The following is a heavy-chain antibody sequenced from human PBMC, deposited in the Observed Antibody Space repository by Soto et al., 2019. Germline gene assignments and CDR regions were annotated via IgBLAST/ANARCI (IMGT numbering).Heavy chain of an antibody. J-gene: IGHJ4*02. CDR3: ARAHDSSSRPWGVSYFDY. CDR1: GFIVSNKY. D-gene: IGHD6-13*01. CDR2: IYSGGST. Sequence: GGSLRLSCAASGFIVSNKYMSWVRQAPGKGLEWVSVIYSGGSTYYADSVKGRFTISRDNSKNTLYLQMNSLRAEDTAMYYCARAHDSSSRPWGVSYFDYWGQGTLVTVSS. V-gene: IGHV3-53*01.